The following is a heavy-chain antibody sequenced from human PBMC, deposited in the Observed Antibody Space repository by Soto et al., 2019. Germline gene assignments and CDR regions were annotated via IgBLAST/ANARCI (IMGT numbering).Heavy chain of an antibody. CDR2: ISWNSGSI. Sequence: GGSLGLSCAASGFTFDDYAMHWVRQAPGKGLEWVSGISWNSGSIGYADSVKGRFTISRDNAKNSLYLQMNSLRAEDTALYYCAKDRLRFSYYYMDVWGKGTTVTVSS. CDR1: GFTFDDYA. V-gene: IGHV3-9*01. D-gene: IGHD3-16*01. CDR3: AKDRLRFSYYYMDV. J-gene: IGHJ6*03.